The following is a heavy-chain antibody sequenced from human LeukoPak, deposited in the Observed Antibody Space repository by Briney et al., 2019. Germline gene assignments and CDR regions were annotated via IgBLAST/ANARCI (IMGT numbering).Heavy chain of an antibody. CDR1: GGSFSGYY. J-gene: IGHJ4*02. Sequence: PSETLSLTCAVYGGSFSGYYWSWIRQPPGKGLEWIGEINHSGSTNYNPSLKSRVTISVDTSKNQFSLKLSSVTAEDTAVYYCARDFVNSGYYFDYWGQGTQVTVSS. CDR3: ARDFVNSGYYFDY. V-gene: IGHV4-34*01. D-gene: IGHD3-22*01. CDR2: INHSGST.